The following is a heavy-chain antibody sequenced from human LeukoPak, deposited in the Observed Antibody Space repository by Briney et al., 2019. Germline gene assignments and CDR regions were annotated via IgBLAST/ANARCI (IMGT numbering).Heavy chain of an antibody. CDR2: INPSGGST. D-gene: IGHD6-19*01. J-gene: IGHJ4*02. Sequence: ASVKVSCKASGYTFTSYYMHWVRQAPGQGLEWTGIINPSGGSTSYAQKFQGRVTMTRDTSTSTVYMELSSLRSEDTAVYYCASPATAEAGDPLFDYWGQGTLVTVSS. V-gene: IGHV1-46*01. CDR1: GYTFTSYY. CDR3: ASPATAEAGDPLFDY.